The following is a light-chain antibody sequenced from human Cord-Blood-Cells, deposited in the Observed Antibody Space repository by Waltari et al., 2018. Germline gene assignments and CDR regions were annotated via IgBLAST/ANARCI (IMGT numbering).Light chain of an antibody. V-gene: IGKV3-11*01. CDR3: QQLSNVLLT. Sequence: EIVLTQSPATLSLSPGERVTLSCRASQSVSSYLAWYQQQPGQAPRLLIYDASNRATGISARFSCSGSWPEFSLAISSLEPEDFAGSYCQQLSNVLLTLGVGTKVEI. CDR2: DAS. CDR1: QSVSSY. J-gene: IGKJ4*01.